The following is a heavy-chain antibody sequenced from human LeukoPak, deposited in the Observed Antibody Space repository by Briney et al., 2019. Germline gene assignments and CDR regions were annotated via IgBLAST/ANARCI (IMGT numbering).Heavy chain of an antibody. V-gene: IGHV3-23*01. Sequence: GGSLRLSCAASGFIFRSYAMSWVRQAPGKGLEWVSSVRGSGTNAIYADSVKGRSTISRDNSENSLYLQMNSLGAEDTAVYYCAKVTYPLYDLWSDLDYWGQGTLVTVSS. CDR3: AKVTYPLYDLWSDLDY. CDR1: GFIFRSYA. J-gene: IGHJ4*02. D-gene: IGHD3-3*01. CDR2: VRGSGTNA.